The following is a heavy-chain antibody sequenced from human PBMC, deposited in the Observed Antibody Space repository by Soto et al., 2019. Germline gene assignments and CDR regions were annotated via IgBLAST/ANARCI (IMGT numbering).Heavy chain of an antibody. CDR2: IYYSGST. D-gene: IGHD6-13*01. CDR3: ARGDVAAAGYYYYYYGMDV. CDR1: GGSVVSGSYY. Sequence: PSETLSLTCTVSGGSVVSGSYYFSWIRQRPGNGLEWIGYIYYSGSTNYNPSLKSRVTISVDTSKNQFSLKLSSVTAADTAVYYCARGDVAAAGYYYYYYGMDVWGQGTTVTVSS. J-gene: IGHJ6*02. V-gene: IGHV4-61*01.